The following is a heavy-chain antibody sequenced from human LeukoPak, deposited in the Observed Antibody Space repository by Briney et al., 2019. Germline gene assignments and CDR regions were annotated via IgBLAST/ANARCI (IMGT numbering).Heavy chain of an antibody. D-gene: IGHD2-2*01. J-gene: IGHJ4*02. Sequence: ASVKVSCKASGYTFTSYGISWVRRAPGQGLEWVGWISAYNGNTNYAQKLQGRVTMTTDTSTSTAYMELRSLRSDDTAVYYCARTGRYCSSTSCYALDYWGQGTLVTVSS. CDR3: ARTGRYCSSTSCYALDY. CDR1: GYTFTSYG. CDR2: ISAYNGNT. V-gene: IGHV1-18*01.